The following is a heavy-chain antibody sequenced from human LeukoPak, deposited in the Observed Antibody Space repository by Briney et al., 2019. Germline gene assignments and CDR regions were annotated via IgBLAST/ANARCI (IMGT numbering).Heavy chain of an antibody. CDR2: IIPIFGTA. D-gene: IGHD2-21*01. Sequence: ASVKVSCKASGYTFTGYYMHWVRQAPGQGLEWMGGIIPIFGTANYAQKFQGRVTITADESTSTAYMELSSLRSEDTAVYYCAREAYCGGDCYSEGSGAFDIWGQGTMVTVSS. CDR1: GYTFTGYY. V-gene: IGHV1-69*13. CDR3: AREAYCGGDCYSEGSGAFDI. J-gene: IGHJ3*02.